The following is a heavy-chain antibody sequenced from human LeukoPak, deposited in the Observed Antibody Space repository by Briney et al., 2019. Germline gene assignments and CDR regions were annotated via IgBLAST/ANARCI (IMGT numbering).Heavy chain of an antibody. Sequence: SETLSLTCAVYGGSFSGYYWSWIRQPPGKGLEWIGEINHSGSTNYNPSLKSRVTISVDTSKNQFSLNLNSVTAADTAVYYCARSQHFDWLTDYWGQGTLVTVSS. CDR1: GGSFSGYY. D-gene: IGHD3-9*01. CDR2: INHSGST. CDR3: ARSQHFDWLTDY. J-gene: IGHJ4*02. V-gene: IGHV4-34*01.